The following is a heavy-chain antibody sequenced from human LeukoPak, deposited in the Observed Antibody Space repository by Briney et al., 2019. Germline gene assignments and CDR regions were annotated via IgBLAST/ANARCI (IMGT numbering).Heavy chain of an antibody. CDR2: IYYSGST. CDR3: ARVTVPAANIGEYFQH. V-gene: IGHV4-31*03. J-gene: IGHJ1*01. Sequence: PSETLSLTCTVSGGSISSGGYYWSWVRQHPGTGLEGVGYIYYSGSTYYNPSLKSRVTISVDTSKNQFSLKLSSVTAADTAVYYCARVTVPAANIGEYFQHWGQGTLVTVSS. D-gene: IGHD2-2*01. CDR1: GGSISSGGYY.